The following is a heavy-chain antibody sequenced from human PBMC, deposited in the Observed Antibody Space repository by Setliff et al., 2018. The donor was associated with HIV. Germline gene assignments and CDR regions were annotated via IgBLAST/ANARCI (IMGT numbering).Heavy chain of an antibody. D-gene: IGHD3-22*01. J-gene: IGHJ6*03. CDR1: GYTFSSYD. V-gene: IGHV1-8*02. CDR3: ARARRDSYDRGRRNHYYIDV. Sequence: ASVKVSCKASGYTFSSYDINWVRQVTGQGLEWMGWMNPNSGNTGYAQKFQGRVTMTRETSISTAYMELNNLKFEDTAVYYCARARRDSYDRGRRNHYYIDVWGKGTTGTAP. CDR2: MNPNSGNT.